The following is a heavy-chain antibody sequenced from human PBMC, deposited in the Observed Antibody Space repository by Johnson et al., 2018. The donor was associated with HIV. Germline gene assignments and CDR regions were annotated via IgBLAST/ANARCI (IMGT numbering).Heavy chain of an antibody. D-gene: IGHD4-23*01. CDR2: ISYDGRNK. CDR1: GFTFSSYA. J-gene: IGHJ3*02. V-gene: IGHV3-30*04. CDR3: AKVGATVITPRGEAFDI. Sequence: QVQLVESGGGVVQPGRSLRLSCAASGFTFSSYAMHWVRQAPGKGLEWVAVISYDGRNKYYADSVKCRFTISRDNSKNTLYLQMNSLRAEDTAVYYCAKVGATVITPRGEAFDIWGQGTMVTVSS.